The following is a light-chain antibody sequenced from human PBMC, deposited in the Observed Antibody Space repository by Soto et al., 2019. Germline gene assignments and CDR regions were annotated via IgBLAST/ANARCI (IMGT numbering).Light chain of an antibody. J-gene: IGKJ1*01. CDR1: QGISSY. V-gene: IGKV1-8*01. CDR3: QQYYSSPFT. CDR2: AAS. Sequence: ILMTQSPSTLSVSPGDRVTITCRASQGISSYLAWYQQKPVKAPRLLIYAASTLQSGVPSRFSGSGSGTDFTLTISSLQPEDFATYYCQQYYSSPFTFGQGTKVDIK.